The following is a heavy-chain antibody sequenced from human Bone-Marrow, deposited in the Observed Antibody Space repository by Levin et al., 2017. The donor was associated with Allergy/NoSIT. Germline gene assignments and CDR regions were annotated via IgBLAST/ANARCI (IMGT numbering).Heavy chain of an antibody. CDR2: IKEDGSEK. Sequence: GGSLRLSCAASGFTFSNSWMSWVRQAPGKGLEWVANIKEDGSEKYYVDSVKGRFAISRDNAKNSLYVQMNSLRAEDTAVYYCARDQFRRATIGARWFDPWGQGTLVTVSS. V-gene: IGHV3-7*01. CDR1: GFTFSNSW. D-gene: IGHD5-24*01. J-gene: IGHJ5*02. CDR3: ARDQFRRATIGARWFDP.